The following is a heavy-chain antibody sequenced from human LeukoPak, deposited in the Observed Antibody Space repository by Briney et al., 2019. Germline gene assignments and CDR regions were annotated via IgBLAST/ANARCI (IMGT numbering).Heavy chain of an antibody. D-gene: IGHD6-13*01. CDR2: IKSQTAGGTA. CDR3: TAVIRTGTLDY. Sequence: GGSLRLSCAASGFTFSNAGMSWVRQAPGKGLEWVGRIKSQTAGGTADYAAPVKGGFTISRDDSKNTLYLQMNSLKTDDTAVYYCTAVIRTGTLDYWGQGTLVTVTS. CDR1: GFTFSNAG. V-gene: IGHV3-15*01. J-gene: IGHJ4*02.